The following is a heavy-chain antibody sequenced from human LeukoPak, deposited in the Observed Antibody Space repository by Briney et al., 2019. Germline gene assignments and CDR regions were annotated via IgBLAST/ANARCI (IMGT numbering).Heavy chain of an antibody. CDR3: ARERYYYDSSGYLFDY. CDR1: GFTFSDYY. V-gene: IGHV3-11*04. D-gene: IGHD3-22*01. J-gene: IGHJ4*02. CDR2: ISSSGSTI. Sequence: GGSLRLFCAASGFTFSDYYMSWIRQAPGKGPEWVSYISSSGSTIYYADSVKGRSTISRDNAKNSLYLQMNSLRAEDTAVYYCARERYYYDSSGYLFDYWGQGTLVTVSS.